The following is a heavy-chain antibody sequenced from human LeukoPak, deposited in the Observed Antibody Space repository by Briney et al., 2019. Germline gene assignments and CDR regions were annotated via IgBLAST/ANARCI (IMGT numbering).Heavy chain of an antibody. CDR1: GGSISSSSYS. CDR2: VSHSGSI. J-gene: IGHJ4*02. Sequence: SETLSLTCTVSGGSISSSSYSWGWIRQPPGKGLEWIGSVSHSGSINYDPSLKNRVTISVDTSKNQFSLKLSSVTAADTAVYYCWVIVTTIKLDFWGQGTLVTVSS. V-gene: IGHV4-39*01. CDR3: WVIVTTIKLDF. D-gene: IGHD5-12*01.